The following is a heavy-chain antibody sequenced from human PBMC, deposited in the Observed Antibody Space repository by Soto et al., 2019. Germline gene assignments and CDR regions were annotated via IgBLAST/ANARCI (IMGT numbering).Heavy chain of an antibody. V-gene: IGHV3-30-3*01. CDR3: AKEWQQLGMGYYYYGMAV. D-gene: IGHD6-13*01. CDR2: MSYDGTTN. J-gene: IGHJ6*02. CDR1: GFTFSSYA. Sequence: GGSLRLSCAATGFTFSSYALHWVRQAPGKGLEWVAIMSYDGTTNSYADSVKGRFTISRDDSKKTVYLQMNSLRPEDTAVYYCAKEWQQLGMGYYYYGMAVGGQGTTVTVPS.